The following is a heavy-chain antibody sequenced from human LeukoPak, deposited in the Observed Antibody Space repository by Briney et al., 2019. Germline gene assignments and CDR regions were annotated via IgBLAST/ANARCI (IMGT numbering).Heavy chain of an antibody. J-gene: IGHJ3*02. CDR1: GFTFSSYA. Sequence: GGSLRLSCAASGFTFSSYAMSWVRQAPGKGLEWVANIKQDGSEKYYVDSVKGRFTISRDNAKNSLYLQMNSLRAEDTAVYYCARELPTYYYDSSGYYTTNDAFDIWGQGTMVTVSS. V-gene: IGHV3-7*01. CDR3: ARELPTYYYDSSGYYTTNDAFDI. CDR2: IKQDGSEK. D-gene: IGHD3-22*01.